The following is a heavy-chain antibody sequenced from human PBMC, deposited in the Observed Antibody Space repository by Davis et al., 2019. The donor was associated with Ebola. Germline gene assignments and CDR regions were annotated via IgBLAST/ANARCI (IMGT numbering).Heavy chain of an antibody. D-gene: IGHD3-3*02. Sequence: PGGSLRLSCTVSGYSISSGYYWGWIRQPPGKGLEWIGSIYYSGSTYYNPPLKSRVTISVDTSKNQISLNLTSVTAADTAVYYCARESILYMSISTRGGVRTDYYYGMDVWGQGTTVTVAS. CDR2: IYYSGST. J-gene: IGHJ6*02. CDR3: ARESILYMSISTRGGVRTDYYYGMDV. V-gene: IGHV4-38-2*02. CDR1: GYSISSGYY.